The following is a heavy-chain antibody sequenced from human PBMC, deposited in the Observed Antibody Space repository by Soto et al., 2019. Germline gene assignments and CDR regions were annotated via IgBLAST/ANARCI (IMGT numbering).Heavy chain of an antibody. CDR2: IYYSGST. CDR1: GGSISSSSYY. Sequence: PSETLSLTCTVSGGSISSSSYYWGWIRQPPGKGLEWIGSIYYSGSTYYNPSLKSRVTISVDTSKNQFSLKLSSVTAADTAVYYCVRDGVGGTAFFGYFDYWGKGTLVTVSS. V-gene: IGHV4-39*02. D-gene: IGHD3-3*02. J-gene: IGHJ4*02. CDR3: VRDGVGGTAFFGYFDY.